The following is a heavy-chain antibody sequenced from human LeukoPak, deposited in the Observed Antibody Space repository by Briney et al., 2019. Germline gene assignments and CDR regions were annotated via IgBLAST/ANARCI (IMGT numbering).Heavy chain of an antibody. J-gene: IGHJ4*02. Sequence: SETLSLTCAVSNYSISSGYYWGWIRQPPGKGLEWIGSIYHRGNTYYNPSLKSRVTISVDTSKNQFSLKLSSVTAADTAVYYWARIRMITFGGVIVRTYYFDYWGQGTLVIVSS. CDR1: NYSISSGYY. CDR2: IYHRGNT. V-gene: IGHV4-38-2*01. CDR3: ARIRMITFGGVIVRTYYFDY. D-gene: IGHD3-16*02.